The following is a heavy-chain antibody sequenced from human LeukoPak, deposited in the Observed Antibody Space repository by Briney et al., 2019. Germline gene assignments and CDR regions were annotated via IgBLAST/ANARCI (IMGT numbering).Heavy chain of an antibody. J-gene: IGHJ4*02. CDR2: SSAYNGNT. D-gene: IGHD3-10*01. Sequence: ASVKVSCTASGYTFSSYDIDWVRQAAGQGLEWMGWSSAYNGNTNYAQKLQGRVTMTTDTSTSTAYMELRSLRSDDTAVYYCARDRGGTLFDYWGQGTLVTVSS. CDR3: ARDRGGTLFDY. V-gene: IGHV1-18*01. CDR1: GYTFSSYD.